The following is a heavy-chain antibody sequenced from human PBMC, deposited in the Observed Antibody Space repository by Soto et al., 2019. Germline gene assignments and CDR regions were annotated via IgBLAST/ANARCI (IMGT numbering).Heavy chain of an antibody. CDR2: ISYDGSNK. Sequence: PGGSLRLSCAASGFTFSSYGMHWVRQAPGKGLEWVAVISYDGSNKYYADSVKGRFTISRDNSKNTLYLQMNSLRVEDTAVYYCANADFWSGYYPKPPDDYWGQGTLVTVSS. CDR3: ANADFWSGYYPKPPDDY. CDR1: GFTFSSYG. V-gene: IGHV3-30*18. D-gene: IGHD3-3*01. J-gene: IGHJ4*02.